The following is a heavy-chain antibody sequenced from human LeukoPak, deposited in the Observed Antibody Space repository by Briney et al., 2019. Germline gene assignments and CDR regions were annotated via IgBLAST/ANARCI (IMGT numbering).Heavy chain of an antibody. Sequence: ASVKVSCKASGYTFTSYGISWGRQGPGQGLEWMGWISAYNGNTNYAQKLQGRVTMTTDTSTSTAYMELRSLRSDDTAVYYCARNKAGFDAFDIWGQGTMVTVSS. D-gene: IGHD6-25*01. CDR1: GYTFTSYG. CDR3: ARNKAGFDAFDI. V-gene: IGHV1-18*01. CDR2: ISAYNGNT. J-gene: IGHJ3*02.